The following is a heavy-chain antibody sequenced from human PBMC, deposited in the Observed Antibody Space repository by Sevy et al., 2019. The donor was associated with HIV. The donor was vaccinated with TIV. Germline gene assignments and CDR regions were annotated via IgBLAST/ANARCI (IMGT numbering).Heavy chain of an antibody. D-gene: IGHD3-22*01. V-gene: IGHV3-74*01. J-gene: IGHJ4*02. CDR3: ARAQGYYYDSSGYSAPFY. Sequence: GGSLRLSCAASGFTFSSYWMHWVRQAPGKGLVWVSRINSDGISTTYADSVKGRHTISRDNAKNTLSLQMNSLRAEDTAVYYCARAQGYYYDSSGYSAPFYWGQGTLVTVSS. CDR2: INSDGIST. CDR1: GFTFSSYW.